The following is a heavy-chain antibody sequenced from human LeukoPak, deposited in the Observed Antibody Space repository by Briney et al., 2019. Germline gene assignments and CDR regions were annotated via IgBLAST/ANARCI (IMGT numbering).Heavy chain of an antibody. V-gene: IGHV3-15*01. Sequence: GGSLRLSCAASGFTVTNAWMSWVRQAPGKGLEWVGRIKSKNNGGTTDYTAPVKSRFTISKDDSKNTLYLQMNSLKTEDTAVYYCTTGPFDYYGSASYLANGMDVWGQGTTVTVSS. CDR2: IKSKNNGGTT. D-gene: IGHD3-10*01. CDR3: TTGPFDYYGSASYLANGMDV. J-gene: IGHJ6*02. CDR1: GFTVTNAW.